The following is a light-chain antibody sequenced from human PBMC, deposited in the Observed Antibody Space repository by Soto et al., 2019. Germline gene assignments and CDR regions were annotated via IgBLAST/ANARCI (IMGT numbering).Light chain of an antibody. CDR1: QSVSTNF. J-gene: IGKJ1*01. Sequence: EIVLTQSPGTLSLSPGEGATLSCRASQSVSTNFFAWYQQKPGQAPRLLTYGASTRATGIPDRFSGSGSGTDFTLTISRLEPGDFAVYYCQQYGRTSWTFGQGTKVEIK. CDR3: QQYGRTSWT. CDR2: GAS. V-gene: IGKV3-20*01.